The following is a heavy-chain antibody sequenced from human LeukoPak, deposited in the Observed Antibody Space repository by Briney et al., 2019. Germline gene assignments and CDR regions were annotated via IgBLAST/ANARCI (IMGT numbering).Heavy chain of an antibody. CDR1: GFTFSNYA. J-gene: IGHJ4*02. CDR3: ARDAVSLAAAGTSDY. CDR2: ISYDGSNA. D-gene: IGHD6-13*01. Sequence: GRSLRLSCAASGFTFSNYAMHWVRQAPGKGLEWVAVISYDGSNAYYADSVKGRFTVSRDNSKNTLYLQMNSLRAEDTAVYYCARDAVSLAAAGTSDYWGQGTLVTVSS. V-gene: IGHV3-30-3*01.